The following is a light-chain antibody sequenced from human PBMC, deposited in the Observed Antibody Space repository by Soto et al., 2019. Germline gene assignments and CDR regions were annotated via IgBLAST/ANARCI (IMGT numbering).Light chain of an antibody. Sequence: EIVLTQSPGTLSLSPGERATLSCRASQSVTRSYLAWYQQKPGQPPRLLIFDASSRATGIPDRFTGSGSGTDFTLTISSLEPEDFAVYYCQHYGRSPPSWTFGQGTEVEIK. V-gene: IGKV3-20*01. CDR2: DAS. CDR1: QSVTRSY. J-gene: IGKJ1*01. CDR3: QHYGRSPPSWT.